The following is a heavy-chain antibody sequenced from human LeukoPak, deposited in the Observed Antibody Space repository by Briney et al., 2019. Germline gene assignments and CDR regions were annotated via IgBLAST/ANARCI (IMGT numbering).Heavy chain of an antibody. J-gene: IGHJ4*02. CDR1: GFTFSSYA. Sequence: GGSLRLSCAASGFTFSSYAISWVRQAPGKGLEWVSAITGSGGSTYYADSVKGRFTSSRDNSKNTLYLQMNSLRAEDTAVYYCAKEASGLNTVTTPLGYFDYWGQGTLVTVSS. CDR2: ITGSGGST. D-gene: IGHD4-17*01. CDR3: AKEASGLNTVTTPLGYFDY. V-gene: IGHV3-23*01.